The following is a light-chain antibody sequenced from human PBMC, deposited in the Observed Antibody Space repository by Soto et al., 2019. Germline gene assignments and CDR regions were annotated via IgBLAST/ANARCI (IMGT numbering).Light chain of an antibody. CDR2: GAS. V-gene: IGKV3-20*01. CDR3: QQYGSSPWT. Sequence: EIVLTQSPGTLSLSPGERATLSCRASQSVSSSYLAWYQQKPGQAPRLLLYGASSRATGIPDRFSGSGSGPDVPLTISRLEPEDFAVYYCQQYGSSPWTFGHGTKVEIK. CDR1: QSVSSSY. J-gene: IGKJ1*01.